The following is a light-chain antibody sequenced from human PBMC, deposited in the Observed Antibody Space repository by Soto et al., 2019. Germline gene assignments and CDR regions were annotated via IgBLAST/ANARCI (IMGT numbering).Light chain of an antibody. CDR1: QTIRRW. Sequence: DIEMTQSPSTLSASAGDRLTITCRASQTIRRWLAWYQQRPRKAPKVLIYDASTLESGVPARFSGSGSETEFTLTISSLQPEDSATYYCQHYNSDPWTFGQGTKVEIK. CDR2: DAS. J-gene: IGKJ1*01. CDR3: QHYNSDPWT. V-gene: IGKV1-5*01.